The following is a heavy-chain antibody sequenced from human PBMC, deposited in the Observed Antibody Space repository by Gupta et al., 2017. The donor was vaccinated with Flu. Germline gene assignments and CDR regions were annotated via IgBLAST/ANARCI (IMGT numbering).Heavy chain of an antibody. J-gene: IGHJ6*03. CDR3: ARAGCSGGVCSSLYFNYFMDV. CDR2: ISPNSGGT. V-gene: IGHV1-2*06. D-gene: IGHD2-15*01. Sequence: VRQAPGQGLEWMGRISPNSGGTDFAQKFQGRVTLTRDTPISTVYMELRGLRSDDTAVYYCARAGCSGGVCSSLYFNYFMDVWGNGTTVTVSS.